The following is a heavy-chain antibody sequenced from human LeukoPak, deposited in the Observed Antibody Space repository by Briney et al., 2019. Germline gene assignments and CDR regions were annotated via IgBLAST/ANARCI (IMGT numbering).Heavy chain of an antibody. D-gene: IGHD1-26*01. CDR3: LGGRGWLPDY. CDR1: GASISDYY. Sequence: SETLPLTCTVSGASISDYYWNWIRQPPGKGPEWIGYIYYSGSTNYNPSLKSRVTISVDTSKNQFSLNLSSVTAADTAVYYCLGGRGWLPDYWGQGTLVTVSS. CDR2: IYYSGST. J-gene: IGHJ4*02. V-gene: IGHV4-59*03.